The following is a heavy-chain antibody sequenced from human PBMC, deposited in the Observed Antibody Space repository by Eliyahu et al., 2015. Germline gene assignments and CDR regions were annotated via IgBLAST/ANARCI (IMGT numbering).Heavy chain of an antibody. D-gene: IGHD3-9*01. J-gene: IGHJ2*01. CDR1: GYTFXSYA. CDR2: INASNGNT. V-gene: IGHV1-3*01. Sequence: QVQLVQSGAEVKKPGASVKVSCKASGYTFXSYAMHWVRQAPGQRXEWMGWINASNGNTKYSQKFQGRVTITRDTSASTAYMELSSLRSEDTAVYYCARDRTTPIRYSRVSFDLWGRGTLVTVSS. CDR3: ARDRTTPIRYSRVSFDL.